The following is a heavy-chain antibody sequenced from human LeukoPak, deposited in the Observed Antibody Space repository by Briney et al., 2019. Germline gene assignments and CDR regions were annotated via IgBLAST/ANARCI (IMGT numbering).Heavy chain of an antibody. J-gene: IGHJ4*02. CDR1: GFTFSSYG. D-gene: IGHD6-6*01. V-gene: IGHV3-33*01. Sequence: PGRSLRLSCAASGFTFSSYGLHWVRQAPGKGLEWVAVIWYDGSNKYYADSVKGRFTISRDNSKNTLYLQMNSLRAEDRAVYYCARDVQLVAYDYWGQGTLVTVSS. CDR2: IWYDGSNK. CDR3: ARDVQLVAYDY.